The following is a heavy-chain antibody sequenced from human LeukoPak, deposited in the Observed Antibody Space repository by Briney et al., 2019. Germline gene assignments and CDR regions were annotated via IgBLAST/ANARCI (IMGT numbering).Heavy chain of an antibody. CDR1: GGSFSGYY. D-gene: IGHD2-2*01. J-gene: IGHJ6*03. CDR3: ARALGYCSSTSCYEADYYYYYYMDV. Sequence: SETLSLTCAVYGGSFSGYYWSWIRQPPGKGLEWIGYIYYSGSTNYNPSLKSRVTISVDTSKNQFSLKLSSVTAADTAVYYCARALGYCSSTSCYEADYYYYYYMDVWGKGTTVTVSS. CDR2: IYYSGST. V-gene: IGHV4-59*01.